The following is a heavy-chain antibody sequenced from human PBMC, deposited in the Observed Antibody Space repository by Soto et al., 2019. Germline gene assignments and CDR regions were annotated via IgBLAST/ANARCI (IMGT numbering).Heavy chain of an antibody. D-gene: IGHD2-2*02. CDR3: ARPLVVVPAAIPYYYGMDV. CDR2: IIPIFGTA. V-gene: IGHV1-69*13. CDR1: GGTFSSYA. Sequence: GASVKVSCKASGGTFSSYAISWVRQAPGQGLEWMGVIIPIFGTANYAQKFQGIVTITADESTSTAYMELSILRSEDTAVYYCARPLVVVPAAIPYYYGMDVWGQGTTVTVSS. J-gene: IGHJ6*02.